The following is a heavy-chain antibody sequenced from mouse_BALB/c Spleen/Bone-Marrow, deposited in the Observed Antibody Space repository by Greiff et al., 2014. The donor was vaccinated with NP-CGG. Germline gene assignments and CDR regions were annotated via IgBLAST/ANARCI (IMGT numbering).Heavy chain of an antibody. CDR2: ISYSGST. D-gene: IGHD4-1*01. J-gene: IGHJ4*01. CDR1: GDSITSSY. Sequence: EVQEVESGPSLVKPSQTLSLTCSVTGDSITSSYWNWIRKFPGNKLEYMGYISYSGSTYYNPSLKSRISITRDTSKNQYYLQLNSVTTEDTATYYCATGNAMDYWGQGTSVTVSS. CDR3: ATGNAMDY. V-gene: IGHV3-8*02.